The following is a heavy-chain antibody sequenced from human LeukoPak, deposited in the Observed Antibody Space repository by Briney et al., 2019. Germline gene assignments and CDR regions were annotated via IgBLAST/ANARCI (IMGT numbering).Heavy chain of an antibody. Sequence: SETLSLTCTVSGGSISSYYWSWIRQPPGKGLEWIGYIYYSGSTNYNPSLKSRVTISVDTSKNQFSLKLSSVTAAGTAVYYCARGGPYGSGSYFTDYWGQGTLVTVSS. CDR3: ARGGPYGSGSYFTDY. CDR1: GGSISSYY. D-gene: IGHD3-10*01. V-gene: IGHV4-59*01. J-gene: IGHJ4*02. CDR2: IYYSGST.